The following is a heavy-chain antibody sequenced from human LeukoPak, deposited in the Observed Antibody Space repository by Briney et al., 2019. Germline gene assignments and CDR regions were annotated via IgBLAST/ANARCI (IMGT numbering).Heavy chain of an antibody. CDR3: ARRRRDSGWHDFDI. D-gene: IGHD6-19*01. CDR2: ILHSGST. J-gene: IGHJ3*02. CDR1: GASISDNNW. V-gene: IGHV4-4*02. Sequence: SETLSLTCAVSGASISDNNWWSWVRPPPGKGLEWIGEILHSGSTNYNPSLKSRVTLSIDQSQNQFSLGMNAETAADTAVYYCARRRRDSGWHDFDIWGQGTMVTVSS.